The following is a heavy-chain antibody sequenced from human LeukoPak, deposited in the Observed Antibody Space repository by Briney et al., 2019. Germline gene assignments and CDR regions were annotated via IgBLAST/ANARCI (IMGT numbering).Heavy chain of an antibody. J-gene: IGHJ4*02. Sequence: ASVKVCCKASGYTFTGYYMHWVRQAPGQGLEWMGWINPNSGGTNYAQKFQGRVTMTRDTSISTAYMELSRLRSDDTAVYYCARADVLLWFGELLGYFDYWGQGTLVTVSS. CDR3: ARADVLLWFGELLGYFDY. D-gene: IGHD3-10*01. CDR2: INPNSGGT. V-gene: IGHV1-2*02. CDR1: GYTFTGYY.